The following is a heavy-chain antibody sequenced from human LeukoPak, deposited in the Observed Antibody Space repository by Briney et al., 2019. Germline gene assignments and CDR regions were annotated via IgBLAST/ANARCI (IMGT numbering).Heavy chain of an antibody. D-gene: IGHD2-2*01. J-gene: IGHJ4*02. CDR3: ASTPTYCSSTSCHPLDY. Sequence: ASVKVSCKASGYTFTSYDINWVRQATGQGLEWMGWMNPNSGNTGYAQKFQGRVTMTRNASISTAYMELSSLRSEDTAVYYCASTPTYCSSTSCHPLDYWGQGTLVTVSS. CDR2: MNPNSGNT. V-gene: IGHV1-8*01. CDR1: GYTFTSYD.